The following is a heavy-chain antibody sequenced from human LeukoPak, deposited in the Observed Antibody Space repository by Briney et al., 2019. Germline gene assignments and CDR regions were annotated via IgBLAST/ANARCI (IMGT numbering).Heavy chain of an antibody. Sequence: SETLSLTCAVYGGSFSGYYWSWIRQPPGKGLEWIGEINHSGSTNYNPSLKSRVTISVDTSKNQFSLKLSSVTAADTAVYYCARREWLRLRTLSYWGQGTLVTVSS. D-gene: IGHD5-12*01. CDR3: ARREWLRLRTLSY. CDR2: INHSGST. J-gene: IGHJ4*02. V-gene: IGHV4-34*01. CDR1: GGSFSGYY.